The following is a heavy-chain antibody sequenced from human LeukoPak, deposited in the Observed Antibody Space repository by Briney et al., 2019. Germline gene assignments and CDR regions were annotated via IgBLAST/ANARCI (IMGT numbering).Heavy chain of an antibody. CDR1: GGSISSYY. V-gene: IGHV4-59*06. CDR2: IYYSGST. D-gene: IGHD5-24*01. J-gene: IGHJ4*02. CDR3: ARESRPRAYFDY. Sequence: SETLSLTCTVSGGSISSYYWSWIRQHPGKGLRWIGYIYYSGSTYYNPSLKSRITISVDTSKNQFSLKLSSVTAADTAVYYCARESRPRAYFDYWGQGTLVTVSS.